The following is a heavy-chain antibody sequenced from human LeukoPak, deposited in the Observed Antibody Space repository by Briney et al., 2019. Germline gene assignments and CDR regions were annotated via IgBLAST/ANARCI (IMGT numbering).Heavy chain of an antibody. Sequence: GGSLRLSCAASGFTFSSYSMNWVRQAPGKGLEWVSSISSSSSYIYYADSVKGRFTISRDNSKNTLYLQMNSLRAEDTAVYYCAKTSHSGYDPDFDYWGQGTLVTVSS. CDR2: ISSSSSYI. D-gene: IGHD5-12*01. CDR1: GFTFSSYS. CDR3: AKTSHSGYDPDFDY. V-gene: IGHV3-21*04. J-gene: IGHJ4*02.